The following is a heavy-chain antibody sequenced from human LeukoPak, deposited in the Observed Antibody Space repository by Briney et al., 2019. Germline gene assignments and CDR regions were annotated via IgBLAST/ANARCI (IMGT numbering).Heavy chain of an antibody. CDR3: ARAHPNYYDSSGYRTRAFEDI. D-gene: IGHD3-22*01. CDR1: GGSFSGYY. V-gene: IGHV4-34*01. CDR2: INHSGST. J-gene: IGHJ3*02. Sequence: PSETLSLTCAVYGGSFSGYYWSWIRQPPGKGLEWIGEINHSGSTNYNPSLKSRVTISVDTSKNQFSLKLSSVTAADTAVYYCARAHPNYYDSSGYRTRAFEDIWGQGTMVTVSS.